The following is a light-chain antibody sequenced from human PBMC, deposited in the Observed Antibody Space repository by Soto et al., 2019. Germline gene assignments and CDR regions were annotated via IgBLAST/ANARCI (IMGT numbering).Light chain of an antibody. J-gene: IGLJ2*01. Sequence: QSALTQPASVSGSPGQSSTISCTGTSSDVGSYNLVSWYQQHPGEAPKLMIYEGSKRPSGVSNRFSGSKSGNTASLTISGLQAEDEADYYCCSYAGSSTFGVVFGGGTTLTVL. CDR2: EGS. CDR1: SSDVGSYNL. V-gene: IGLV2-23*03. CDR3: CSYAGSSTFGVV.